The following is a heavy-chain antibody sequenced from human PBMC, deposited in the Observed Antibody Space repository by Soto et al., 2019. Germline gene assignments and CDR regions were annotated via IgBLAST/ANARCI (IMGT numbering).Heavy chain of an antibody. Sequence: GASVKLSCKASGYTFTSYGISWVRQAPGQGLEWMGWISAYNGNTNYAQKLQGRVTMTTDTSTSTAYMELRSLRSDDTAVYYCARGSDEEAIAVAGTLDYWGQGTLVTVSS. CDR3: ARGSDEEAIAVAGTLDY. CDR1: GYTFTSYG. D-gene: IGHD6-19*01. J-gene: IGHJ4*02. CDR2: ISAYNGNT. V-gene: IGHV1-18*01.